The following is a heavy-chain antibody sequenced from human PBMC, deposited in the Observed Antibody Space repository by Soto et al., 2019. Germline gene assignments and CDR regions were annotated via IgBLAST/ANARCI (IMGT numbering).Heavy chain of an antibody. CDR2: IIPIFGSP. CDR1: GGTFSSFT. D-gene: IGHD3-22*01. Sequence: QVQLVQSGAEVKKPGSSVKVSCKASGGTFSSFTISWVRQAPGQGLEWMGGIIPIFGSPHYAQKFQGRVTITADESTSTAYMELSSLRSDDTAVYYCGRGYDSTGYFSGDWGQGTLVTVSS. V-gene: IGHV1-69*12. CDR3: GRGYDSTGYFSGD. J-gene: IGHJ4*02.